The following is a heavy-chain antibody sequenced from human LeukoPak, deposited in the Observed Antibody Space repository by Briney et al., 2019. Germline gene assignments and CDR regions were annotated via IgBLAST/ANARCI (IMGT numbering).Heavy chain of an antibody. CDR1: GFTVSSNY. D-gene: IGHD6-6*01. Sequence: PGGSLRLSCAASGFTVSSNYMSWVRQAPGKGLEWVSVIYSGGSTYYADSVKGRFTIPRDNSKNTLYLQMNSLRAEDTAVYYCARVTQGLAVDYWGQGTLVTVSS. V-gene: IGHV3-53*01. CDR3: ARVTQGLAVDY. J-gene: IGHJ4*02. CDR2: IYSGGST.